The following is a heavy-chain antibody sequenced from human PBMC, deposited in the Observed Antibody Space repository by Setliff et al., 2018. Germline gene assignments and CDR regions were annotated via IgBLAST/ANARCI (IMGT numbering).Heavy chain of an antibody. J-gene: IGHJ3*02. D-gene: IGHD3-16*02. Sequence: SETLSLTCTVSGDSISDHHWSWIRLPPGKGLEWIGYVYSGGTTSYNPSLKTRVTMSIDTPNNQFSLTLRSVTAADAAVYYCARGNYDYVWGSYHLGMRNAFDIWGQGTMVTVSS. CDR2: VYSGGTT. V-gene: IGHV4-4*08. CDR1: GDSISDHH. CDR3: ARGNYDYVWGSYHLGMRNAFDI.